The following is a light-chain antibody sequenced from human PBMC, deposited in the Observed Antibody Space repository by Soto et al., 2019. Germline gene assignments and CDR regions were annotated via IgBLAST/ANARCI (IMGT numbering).Light chain of an antibody. V-gene: IGKV3-11*01. CDR3: QQPNNWPPGST. J-gene: IGKJ3*01. CDR1: QSVGNY. CDR2: DAS. Sequence: EIVLTQSPATLSLSPGERATLSCRASQSVGNYLAWYQQKPGQAPRLLIYDASSRATGIPARFSGSGSGTDFTLTISSLAPEDFADYYCQQPNNWPPGSTFGPGTKVDIK.